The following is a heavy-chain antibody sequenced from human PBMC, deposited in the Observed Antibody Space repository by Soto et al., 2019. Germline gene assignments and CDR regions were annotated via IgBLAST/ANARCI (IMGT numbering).Heavy chain of an antibody. J-gene: IGHJ6*02. CDR1: GGTFSSYT. CDR3: ARVGGGSSSWDYYYGMDV. Sequence: QVQLVQSGAEVKKPGSSVKVSCKASGGTFSSYTISWVRQAPGQGLEWMGRIIPILGIANYAQKFQGRVTITAYKSTSTAYMELSSLRSEDTAVYYCARVGGGSSSWDYYYGMDVWGQGTTVTVSS. CDR2: IIPILGIA. D-gene: IGHD6-13*01. V-gene: IGHV1-69*02.